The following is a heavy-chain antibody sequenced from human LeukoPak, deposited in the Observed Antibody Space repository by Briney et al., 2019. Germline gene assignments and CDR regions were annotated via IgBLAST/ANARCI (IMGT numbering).Heavy chain of an antibody. V-gene: IGHV3-23*01. CDR2: ISGSGGST. CDR3: AKGDYCSGGSCPDYYGMDV. D-gene: IGHD2-15*01. Sequence: GGSLRLSCAASGFTFSSYAMSWVRQAPGKGLEWVSAISGSGGSTYYADSVKGRFTISRDNSKNTLYLQMNSLRAEDTAVYYCAKGDYCSGGSCPDYYGMDVWGQGTTVTVSS. J-gene: IGHJ6*02. CDR1: GFTFSSYA.